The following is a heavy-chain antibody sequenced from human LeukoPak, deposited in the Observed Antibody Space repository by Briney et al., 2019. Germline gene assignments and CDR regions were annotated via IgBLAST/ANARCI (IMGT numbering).Heavy chain of an antibody. J-gene: IGHJ6*03. Sequence: GGSLRLSCAGSGFSFNNYLMHWVRQAPGKGRGWVSRINTDGSHSMYADSVKGRFSISRDNTKNTLYLQMNSLRAEDTAVYYCTKDLNGDPYYYLDVWGKGTTVTVSS. CDR3: TKDLNGDPYYYLDV. D-gene: IGHD4-17*01. CDR2: INTDGSHS. CDR1: GFSFNNYL. V-gene: IGHV3-74*03.